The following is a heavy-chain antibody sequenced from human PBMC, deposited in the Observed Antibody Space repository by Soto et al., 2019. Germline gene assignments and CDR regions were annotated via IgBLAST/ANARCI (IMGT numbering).Heavy chain of an antibody. J-gene: IGHJ6*03. V-gene: IGHV1-3*01. Sequence: EASVKVSCKASGYTFTSYAMHWVRQAPGQRLEWMGWINAGNGNTKYSQKFQGRVTITRDTSASTAYMELSSLRSEDTAVYYCARGSHYDILTGYYGAYYYYMDVWGKGTTVTVSS. D-gene: IGHD3-9*01. CDR2: INAGNGNT. CDR3: ARGSHYDILTGYYGAYYYYMDV. CDR1: GYTFTSYA.